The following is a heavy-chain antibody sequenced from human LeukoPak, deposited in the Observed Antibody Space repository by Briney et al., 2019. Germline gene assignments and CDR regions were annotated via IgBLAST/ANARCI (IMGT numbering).Heavy chain of an antibody. Sequence: ASVTVSFKASGYTFTDYYMNWVRQAPGQGLEWMGWIHPNSGGIKYAQKFQGRVTMTRDTSISTAYMELSGLTSDDTAVYYCGRKSANRKTSEFDYWGQGTLVTVSS. D-gene: IGHD1-14*01. J-gene: IGHJ4*02. CDR2: IHPNSGGI. V-gene: IGHV1-2*02. CDR1: GYTFTDYY. CDR3: GRKSANRKTSEFDY.